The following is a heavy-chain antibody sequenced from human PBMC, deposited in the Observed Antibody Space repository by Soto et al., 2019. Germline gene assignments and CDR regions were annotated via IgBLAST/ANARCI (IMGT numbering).Heavy chain of an antibody. Sequence: PGGSLRLSCAASGFTFSSYAMSWVRQAPGKGLEWVSSISGSGDSIYYADSVKGRFTISRDSSNNAVYLQMNSLRAEDTAMYFCSKWSGYGDLWGQGTLVTVSS. CDR1: GFTFSSYA. V-gene: IGHV3-23*01. D-gene: IGHD5-12*01. CDR3: SKWSGYGDL. J-gene: IGHJ4*02. CDR2: ISGSGDSI.